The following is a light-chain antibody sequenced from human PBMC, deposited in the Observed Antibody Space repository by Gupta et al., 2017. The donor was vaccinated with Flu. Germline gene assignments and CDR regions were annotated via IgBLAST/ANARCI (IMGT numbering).Light chain of an antibody. CDR2: ENN. Sequence: QSVLTQPPSVSAAPGQTVTISCSGSSSNIGNNFVSWYQQLPGTAPKLLISENNKRPSGIPDRFSGSKSGTSATLGISGLQIGDEADYYCLPWDSSRSVYVFATGTKVTVL. CDR3: LPWDSSRSVYV. CDR1: SSNIGNNF. J-gene: IGLJ1*01. V-gene: IGLV1-51*02.